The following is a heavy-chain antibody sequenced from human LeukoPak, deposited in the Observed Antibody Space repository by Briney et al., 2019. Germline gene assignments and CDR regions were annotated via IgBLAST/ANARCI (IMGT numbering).Heavy chain of an antibody. D-gene: IGHD3-10*01. V-gene: IGHV3-64*01. CDR3: ARALAGDDAFDI. CDR1: GFTFSSYA. Sequence: GGSLRLSCAASGFTFSSYAMHWVRQAPGKGLEYVSAISSNGGSTYYANSVKGRFTISRDNSKNTLYLQMGSLRAEDMAVYYCARALAGDDAFDIWGQGTMVTVSS. CDR2: ISSNGGST. J-gene: IGHJ3*02.